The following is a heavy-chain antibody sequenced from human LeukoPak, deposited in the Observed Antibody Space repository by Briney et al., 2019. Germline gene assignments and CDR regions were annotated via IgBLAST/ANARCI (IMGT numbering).Heavy chain of an antibody. CDR1: GFTFSSYG. CDR2: ISDDGRST. V-gene: IGHV3-23*01. J-gene: IGHJ4*02. Sequence: GGSLRLSCAASGFTFSSYGMSWVRQAPGKGLEWVSSISDDGRSTYYADSVKGRFTISKDNSKNTMYPQMDNLRVEDTAIYYCAKRVPYTSSSVYFDYWGQGTLVTVSS. D-gene: IGHD6-6*01. CDR3: AKRVPYTSSSVYFDY.